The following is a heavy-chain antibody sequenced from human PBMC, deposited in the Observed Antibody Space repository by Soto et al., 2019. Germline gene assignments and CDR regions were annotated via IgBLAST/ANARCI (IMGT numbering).Heavy chain of an antibody. CDR1: GFTFDSYW. Sequence: EVQLVESGGGFVQPGGSLRLSCAASGFTFDSYWMTWVRQAPGKGLEWAAHIKQDGGQTYYVDSVKGRFTISRDNAKTSLYLQMNSLRAEDTSVYFCARGGNGYENWPPYYYYGMDVWGQGTTVTVSS. D-gene: IGHD5-12*01. J-gene: IGHJ6*02. CDR3: ARGGNGYENWPPYYYYGMDV. CDR2: IKQDGGQT. V-gene: IGHV3-7*01.